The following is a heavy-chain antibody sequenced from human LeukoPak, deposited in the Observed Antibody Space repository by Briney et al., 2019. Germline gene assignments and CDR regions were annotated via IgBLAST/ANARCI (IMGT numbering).Heavy chain of an antibody. CDR2: IYYSGST. V-gene: IGHV4-59*08. J-gene: IGHJ4*02. D-gene: IGHD3-22*01. CDR1: GGSISRYY. CDR3: ARHRTKGSSGYYSNFDY. Sequence: SETLSLTCTVSGGSISRYYWSWIRQPPGKGREGIGYIYYSGSTNYNPSLKSRVTISVDTSKNQFSLKLSSVTAADTAVYYCARHRTKGSSGYYSNFDYWGQGTLVTVSS.